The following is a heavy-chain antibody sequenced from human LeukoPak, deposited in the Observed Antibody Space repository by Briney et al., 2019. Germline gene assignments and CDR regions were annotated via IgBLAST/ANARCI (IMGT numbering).Heavy chain of an antibody. V-gene: IGHV4-34*01. CDR1: GGSFSGYY. Sequence: PSETLSLTCAVYGGSFSGYYWSWIRQPPGKGLEWIGEINHSGSTNYNPSLKSRVTISVDTSKNQFSLKLSSVTAADTAVYYCARWRGTAMVSPFDYWGQGTLVTVSS. D-gene: IGHD5-18*01. CDR2: INHSGST. J-gene: IGHJ4*02. CDR3: ARWRGTAMVSPFDY.